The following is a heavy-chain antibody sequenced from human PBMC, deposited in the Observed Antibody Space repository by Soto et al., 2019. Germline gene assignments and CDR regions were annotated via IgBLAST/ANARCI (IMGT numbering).Heavy chain of an antibody. D-gene: IGHD6-13*01. CDR3: ARDPPYGSSWYGGWIDP. CDR2: ITPMNGPA. J-gene: IGHJ5*02. CDR1: GGTFSSLG. Sequence: VQLVQSGAEVKKPGSSVKVSCKASGGTFSSLGFSWVRQAPGEGLEWMGGITPMNGPANYAQKFQGRVTITADRSTSTVFMDLSSLRPEDTAVYYCARDPPYGSSWYGGWIDPWGQGTLVTVSS. V-gene: IGHV1-69*06.